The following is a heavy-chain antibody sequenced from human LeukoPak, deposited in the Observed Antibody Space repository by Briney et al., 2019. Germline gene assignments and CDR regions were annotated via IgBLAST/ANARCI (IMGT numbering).Heavy chain of an antibody. CDR1: GDSVSSNSAA. Sequence: SQTLSLTCDISGDSVSSNSAAWNWIRQSPSRGLEWLGRTYYRSKWYTDYAVSVKSRISINPDTSQNQFSLQLNSVTPEDTAVYYCARADIAVAGNDYWGQGTLVTVSS. CDR2: TYYRSKWYT. V-gene: IGHV6-1*01. D-gene: IGHD6-19*01. J-gene: IGHJ4*02. CDR3: ARADIAVAGNDY.